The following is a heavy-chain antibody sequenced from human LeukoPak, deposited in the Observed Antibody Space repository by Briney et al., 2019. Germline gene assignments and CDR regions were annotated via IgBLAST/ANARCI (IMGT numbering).Heavy chain of an antibody. CDR2: IIPIFGTA. V-gene: IGHV1-69*13. Sequence: ASVKVSCKASGGTFSSYAISWVRQAPGQGLEWMGGIIPIFGTANYAQKFQGRVTITADESTSTAYMELSSLRSEDTAVYYCAREYCSSTSCYWSFDYWGQGTLVTVSS. D-gene: IGHD2-2*01. J-gene: IGHJ4*02. CDR3: AREYCSSTSCYWSFDY. CDR1: GGTFSSYA.